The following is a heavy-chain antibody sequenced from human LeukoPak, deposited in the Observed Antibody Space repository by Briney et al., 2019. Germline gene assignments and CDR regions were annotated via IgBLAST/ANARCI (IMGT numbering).Heavy chain of an antibody. V-gene: IGHV4-59*11. D-gene: IGHD3-16*01. CDR1: GGSISSHY. Sequence: SETLSVTCTVSGGSISSHYWSWIRQPPGKGLEWIGYIYYSGSTNYNPSLKGRVTISVDTSKNQFSLKLSSVTAADTAVYFCARGAFYMDVWGKGTTVTVSS. CDR3: ARGAFYMDV. CDR2: IYYSGST. J-gene: IGHJ6*03.